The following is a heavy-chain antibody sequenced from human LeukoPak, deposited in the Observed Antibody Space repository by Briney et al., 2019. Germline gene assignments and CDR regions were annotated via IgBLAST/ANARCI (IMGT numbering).Heavy chain of an antibody. CDR2: IIPIFGTA. CDR1: GGTFSSYA. J-gene: IGHJ6*02. Sequence: ASVNVSCKASGGTFSSYAISWVRQAPGQGLEWMGGIIPIFGTANYAQKFQGRVTITADESTSTAYMELSSLRSEDTAVYYCARVGLYYYGMDVWGQGTTVTVSS. V-gene: IGHV1-69*13. CDR3: ARVGLYYYGMDV.